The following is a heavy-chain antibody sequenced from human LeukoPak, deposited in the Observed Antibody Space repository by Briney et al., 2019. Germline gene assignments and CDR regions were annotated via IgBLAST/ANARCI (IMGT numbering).Heavy chain of an antibody. V-gene: IGHV3-30-3*01. D-gene: IGHD2-21*02. CDR1: EFTFSNYA. CDR2: ISYDGSNK. CDR3: ARVSERLLPSFKWFDP. Sequence: PGGSLRLSCAASEFTFSNYAMHWVRQAPGKGLEWVAVISYDGSNKYYADSVKGRFTISRDNSKNTLYLQMHSLRPEDTALYYCARVSERLLPSFKWFDPWGQGTLVTVSS. J-gene: IGHJ5*02.